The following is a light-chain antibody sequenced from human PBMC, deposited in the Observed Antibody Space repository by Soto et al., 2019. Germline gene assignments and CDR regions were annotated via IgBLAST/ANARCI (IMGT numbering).Light chain of an antibody. J-gene: IGKJ2*01. CDR1: QAMNKN. V-gene: IGKV1-39*01. Sequence: DIQMTQSPASLSASVGDRVTITCRASQAMNKNLNWYRHKLGKAPELLIYDASDSQAGVPSRFSGSGSGADFTLIISGLQPEDFATYYCQLSYNSPYTFGQGTKLEIK. CDR3: QLSYNSPYT. CDR2: DAS.